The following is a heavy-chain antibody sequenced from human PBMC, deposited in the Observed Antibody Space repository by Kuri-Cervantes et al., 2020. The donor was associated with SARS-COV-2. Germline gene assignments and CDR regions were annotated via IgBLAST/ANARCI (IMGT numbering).Heavy chain of an antibody. CDR2: INPNSGGT. J-gene: IGHJ3*02. CDR3: ARVQDIVVVPAAISRGAFDI. V-gene: IGHV1-2*02. D-gene: IGHD2-2*01. CDR1: GYTFSTYD. Sequence: ASVKVSCKASGYTFSTYDINWVRQAPGQGLEWMGWINPNSGGTNYAQKFQGRVTMTRDTSISTAYMELSRLRSDDTAVYYCARVQDIVVVPAAISRGAFDIWGQGTMVTVSS.